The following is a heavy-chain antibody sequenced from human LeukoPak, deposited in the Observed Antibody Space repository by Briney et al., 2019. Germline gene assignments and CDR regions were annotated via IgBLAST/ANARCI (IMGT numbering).Heavy chain of an antibody. Sequence: SVKVSCKASGGTFSSYAISWVRQAPGQGLEWMGGIIPIFGTANYAQKFQGRVTITADKSTSTAYMELSSLRSDDTAVYYCARDWGPYNDYSGDWLEPWGQGTLVTVSS. CDR3: ARDWGPYNDYSGDWLEP. CDR1: GGTFSSYA. CDR2: IIPIFGTA. V-gene: IGHV1-69*06. J-gene: IGHJ5*02. D-gene: IGHD2-21*01.